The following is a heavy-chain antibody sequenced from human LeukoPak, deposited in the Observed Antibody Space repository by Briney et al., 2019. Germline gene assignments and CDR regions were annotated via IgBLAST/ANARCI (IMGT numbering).Heavy chain of an antibody. CDR1: GFTFSSYG. CDR3: AKARYRTHLDN. J-gene: IGHJ4*02. CDR2: VSYDGYNT. V-gene: IGHV3-30*18. D-gene: IGHD4-11*01. Sequence: GGSLRLSCAASGFTFSSYGMHWVRQAPGKGLEWVAVVSYDGYNTDYGDSVKGRFTISRDNSNNTVYLQMSSLSADDTAVYFCAKARYRTHLDNWDQGTLVTVSS.